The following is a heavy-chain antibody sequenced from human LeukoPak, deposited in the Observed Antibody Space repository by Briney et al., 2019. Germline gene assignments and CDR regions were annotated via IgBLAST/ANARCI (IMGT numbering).Heavy chain of an antibody. CDR3: ARDRGGYFDY. D-gene: IGHD3-16*01. CDR2: IWYDGTNT. CDR1: GFTFSTYG. V-gene: IGHV3-33*01. Sequence: PGRSLRLSCAASGFTFSTYGMHWIRQAPGKGLKWVSLIWYDGTNTYYADSVKGRFTITRDNSKNTLYLRLNSLRAEDTAVYYCARDRGGYFDYWGQGTVVTVSS. J-gene: IGHJ4*02.